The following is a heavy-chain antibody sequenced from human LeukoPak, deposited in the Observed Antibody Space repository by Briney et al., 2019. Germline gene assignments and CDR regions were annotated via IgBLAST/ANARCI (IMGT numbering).Heavy chain of an antibody. V-gene: IGHV3-64*01. D-gene: IGHD3-3*01. J-gene: IGHJ6*03. Sequence: GGSLRLSCAASGFTFSSYAMHWVRQAPGEGLEYVSATSSNGGSTYYANSVKGRFTISRDNSKNMLYLQMGSLRAEDMAVYYCARARDDFWSYYYYYMDVWGRGTTVTVS. CDR2: TSSNGGST. CDR3: ARARDDFWSYYYYYMDV. CDR1: GFTFSSYA.